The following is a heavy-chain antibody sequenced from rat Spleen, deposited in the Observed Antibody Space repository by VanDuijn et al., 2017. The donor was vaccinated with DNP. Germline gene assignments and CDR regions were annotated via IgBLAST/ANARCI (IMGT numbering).Heavy chain of an antibody. CDR3: ARWPGYNPPYAMDA. D-gene: IGHD1-4*01. CDR2: VTSAGTT. J-gene: IGHJ4*01. V-gene: IGHV3-3*01. Sequence: EVQLQESGPGLVKPSQSLSLTCSVTGYSITSSYRWNWIRKFPGNKLEWMGSVTSAGTTNYNPSLKSRISITRDTSKNQFFLQVNSVTTEDTATYYCARWPGYNPPYAMDAWGQGASVTVSS. CDR1: GYSITSSYR.